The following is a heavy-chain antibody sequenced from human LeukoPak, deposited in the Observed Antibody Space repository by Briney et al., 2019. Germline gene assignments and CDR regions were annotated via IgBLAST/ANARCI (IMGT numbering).Heavy chain of an antibody. CDR2: IWSDASNR. V-gene: IGHV3-33*01. CDR1: GLIFSHYG. J-gene: IGHJ4*01. Sequence: PGGSLRLSCAASGLIFSHYGMHWVRQAPGKGLEWVAVIWSDASNRFYAGSVKGRFTVSRDNSQNTLFLQMNSLRAEDTAMYYCARDAQRGFDYSNSLEYWGHGTLVTVSS. D-gene: IGHD4-11*01. CDR3: ARDAQRGFDYSNSLEY.